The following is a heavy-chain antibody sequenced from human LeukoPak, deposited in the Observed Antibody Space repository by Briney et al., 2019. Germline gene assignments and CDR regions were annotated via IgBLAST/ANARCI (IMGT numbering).Heavy chain of an antibody. CDR3: ARGPTPYCSGDSCYSFLYFHH. D-gene: IGHD2-15*01. V-gene: IGHV1-8*01. CDR1: GYTFTNYV. Sequence: ASVKVSCKASGYTFTNYVINWVRQAAGQGLEWMGWMNPNSGNTGYAQKFQGRVIMTRDTSITTAYMELSTLRSEDTAVYYCARGPTPYCSGDSCYSFLYFHHWGQGTLVTVSS. CDR2: MNPNSGNT. J-gene: IGHJ1*01.